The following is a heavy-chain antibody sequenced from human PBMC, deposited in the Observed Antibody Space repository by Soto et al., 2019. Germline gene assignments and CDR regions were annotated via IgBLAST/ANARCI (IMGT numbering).Heavy chain of an antibody. CDR3: STGRSSNYH. V-gene: IGHV3-15*04. J-gene: IGHJ4*02. CDR2: TESKADGGTI. D-gene: IGHD2-2*01. CDR1: GFNFSTTW. Sequence: EVQLVESGGGLVKPGGSLRLSCAASGFNFSTTWMTWVRKAPGKGLEWVGRTESKADGGTIDYAAPVKGRFTISRDDSKTTLFLQMDSLKTDDTAVYYCSTGRSSNYHWGQGTLVTVSS.